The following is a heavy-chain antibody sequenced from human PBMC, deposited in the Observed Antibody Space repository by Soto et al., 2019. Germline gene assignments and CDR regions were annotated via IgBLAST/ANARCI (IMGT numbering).Heavy chain of an antibody. V-gene: IGHV5-10-1*01. D-gene: IGHD3-22*01. J-gene: IGHJ4*02. Sequence: GESLKISCTGSGYTFSSYWITWVRQMPGKGLEWMGKIDPTDSYSKYSPSFQGHVTFSADKSITTAYLQWSSLKASDTAMYYCATGFEYDTSFYYFGNWGQGTLVTVSS. CDR3: ATGFEYDTSFYYFGN. CDR1: GYTFSSYW. CDR2: IDPTDSYS.